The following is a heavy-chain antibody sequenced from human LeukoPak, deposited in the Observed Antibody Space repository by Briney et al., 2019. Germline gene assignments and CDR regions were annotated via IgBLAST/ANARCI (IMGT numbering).Heavy chain of an antibody. D-gene: IGHD6-13*01. V-gene: IGHV3-30*01. J-gene: IGHJ4*02. Sequence: GGSLRLSCAASGFTFSSYAMHWVRQAPGKGLEWVAVISYDGSNKYYADSVKGRFTISRDNSKNTLYLQMNSLRAEDTAVYYCARDRQQLVLSGPIDYWGQGTLVTVSS. CDR2: ISYDGSNK. CDR1: GFTFSSYA. CDR3: ARDRQQLVLSGPIDY.